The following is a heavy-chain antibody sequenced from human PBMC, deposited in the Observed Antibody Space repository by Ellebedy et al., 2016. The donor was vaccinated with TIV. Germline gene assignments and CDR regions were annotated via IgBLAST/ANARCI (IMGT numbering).Heavy chain of an antibody. CDR2: LSGSGGTT. CDR1: GFTFNSYA. V-gene: IGHV3-23*01. D-gene: IGHD3-3*01. CDR3: AKGDDYWSGYSDYYYCMDV. Sequence: GGSPRLSXAASGFTFNSYAMNLVRQTPGKWLEWASSLSGSGGTTYYADSVKGRFTISRDNSKNTLYLQMNSLRAEDTAVYYCAKGDDYWSGYSDYYYCMDVWGKGTTVTVAS. J-gene: IGHJ6*03.